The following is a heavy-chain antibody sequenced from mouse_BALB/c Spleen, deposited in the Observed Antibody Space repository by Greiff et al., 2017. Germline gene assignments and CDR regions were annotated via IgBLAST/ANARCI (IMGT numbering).Heavy chain of an antibody. CDR2: ISDGGSYT. J-gene: IGHJ4*01. Sequence: EVQRVESGGGLVKPGGSLKLSCAASGFTFSDYYMYWVRQTPEKRLEWVATISDGGSYTYYPDSVKGRFTISRDNAKNNLYLQMSSLKSEDTAMYYCARGGLDRSAMDYWGQGTSVTVSS. V-gene: IGHV5-4*02. CDR1: GFTFSDYY. CDR3: ARGGLDRSAMDY. D-gene: IGHD3-2*01.